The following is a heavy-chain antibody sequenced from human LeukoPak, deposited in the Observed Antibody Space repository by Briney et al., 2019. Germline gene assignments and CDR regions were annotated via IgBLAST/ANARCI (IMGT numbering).Heavy chain of an antibody. CDR1: GYTFTGYY. CDR2: INPNSGGT. V-gene: IGHV1-2*02. D-gene: IGHD2-15*01. J-gene: IGHJ6*02. CDR3: AREKVVDGGYGMDV. Sequence: GASVKVSCKASGYTFTGYYMHWVRQAPGQGLEWMGWINPNSGGTNYAQKFQGRVTMTRDTSIRTAYMELSRLRSDDTAVYYCAREKVVDGGYGMDVWGQGTTVTVSS.